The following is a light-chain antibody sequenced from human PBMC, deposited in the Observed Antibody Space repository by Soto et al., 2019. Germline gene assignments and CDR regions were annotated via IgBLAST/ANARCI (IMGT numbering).Light chain of an antibody. CDR1: RSNIGSNA. CDR2: NDN. V-gene: IGLV1-44*01. CDR3: AAWDDSLNARGV. Sequence: QSVLTQPPSASGTPGQRVTISCSGSRSNIGSNAVSWYQQLPGTAPKLLIYNDNQRTSGVPDRFSASKSGTSAYLAISGLQSEYEADYYCAAWDDSLNARGVFGGGTQLTVL. J-gene: IGLJ7*01.